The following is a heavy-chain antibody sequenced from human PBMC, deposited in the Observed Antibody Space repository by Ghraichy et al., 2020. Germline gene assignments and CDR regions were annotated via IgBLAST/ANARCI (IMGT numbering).Heavy chain of an antibody. J-gene: IGHJ4*02. CDR2: IYIDGRT. V-gene: IGHV3-53*01. Sequence: GGSLRLSCAASGFTVSSNYMSWVRQAPGKGLEWVSVIYIDGRTYYADSVKGRFTISRDNSKNTLYLQMNSLRAEDTAMYYCARDASGSYFFDYWGQGTLVTVSS. CDR1: GFTVSSNY. CDR3: ARDASGSYFFDY. D-gene: IGHD1-26*01.